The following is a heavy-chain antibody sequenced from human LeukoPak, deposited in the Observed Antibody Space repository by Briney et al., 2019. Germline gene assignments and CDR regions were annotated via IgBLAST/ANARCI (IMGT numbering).Heavy chain of an antibody. V-gene: IGHV1-24*01. D-gene: IGHD3-22*01. CDR3: ATSYYYDSSGYYYDFDY. CDR1: GYTLTELS. Sequence: GASVKVSCKVSGYTLTELSMHWVRQAPGKGLEWMGGFDPEDGETIYAQKFQGRVTMTEDTSTDTAYMELSSLRSEDTAVYYCATSYYYDSSGYYYDFDYWAREPWSPSPQ. CDR2: FDPEDGET. J-gene: IGHJ4*02.